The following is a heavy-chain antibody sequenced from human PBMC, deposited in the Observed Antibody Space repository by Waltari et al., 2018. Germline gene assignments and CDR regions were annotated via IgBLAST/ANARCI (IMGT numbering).Heavy chain of an antibody. CDR1: GYSISSGYY. D-gene: IGHD3-9*01. Sequence: QVQLQESGPGLVKPSETLSLTCAVSGYSISSGYYWGWIRQPPGKGLEWIVSIYHSGSTYYNPSLKSRVTISVDTSKNQFSLKLSSVTAADTAVYYCARSPDILTGYYTYYFDYWGQGTLVTVSS. V-gene: IGHV4-38-2*01. CDR3: ARSPDILTGYYTYYFDY. J-gene: IGHJ4*02. CDR2: IYHSGST.